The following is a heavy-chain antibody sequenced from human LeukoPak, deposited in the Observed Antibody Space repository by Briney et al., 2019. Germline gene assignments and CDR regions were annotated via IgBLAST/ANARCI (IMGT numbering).Heavy chain of an antibody. CDR3: ASHSSSWYYSGMDV. Sequence: SETLSLTCTVSGGSISSHYWSWIRQPPGKGLEWIGYIYYSGSTNYNPSLKSRVTISVDTSKNQFSLKLSSVTAADTAVYYCASHSSSWYYSGMDVWGQGTTVTVSS. CDR1: GGSISSHY. V-gene: IGHV4-59*08. CDR2: IYYSGST. D-gene: IGHD6-13*01. J-gene: IGHJ6*02.